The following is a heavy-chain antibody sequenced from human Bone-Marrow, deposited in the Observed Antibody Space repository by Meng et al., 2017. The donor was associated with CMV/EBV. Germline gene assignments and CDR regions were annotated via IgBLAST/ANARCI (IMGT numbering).Heavy chain of an antibody. CDR1: GGSFSGYY. CDR2: INHSGST. J-gene: IGHJ6*02. D-gene: IGHD2-2*01. V-gene: IGHV4-34*01. CDR3: AREGSNQLPRDMGGNYYYYGMDV. Sequence: SETLSLTCAVYGGSFSGYYWSWIRQPPGKGLEWIGEINHSGSTNYNPSLKSRVTISVDTSKNQFSLKLSSVTAADTAVYYGAREGSNQLPRDMGGNYYYYGMDVWGQGTTVTVSS.